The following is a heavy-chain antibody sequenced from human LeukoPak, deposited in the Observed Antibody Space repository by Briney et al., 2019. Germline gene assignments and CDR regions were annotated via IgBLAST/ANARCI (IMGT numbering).Heavy chain of an antibody. D-gene: IGHD3-10*01. V-gene: IGHV1-69*04. CDR3: AREGGGDLLFDY. J-gene: IGHJ4*02. CDR1: GGTFSSYA. CDR2: IIPILGIA. Sequence: ASVKVSCKASGGTFSSYAISWVRQAPGQGLEWMGRIIPILGIANYAQKFQGRVTITADKSTSTAYMELSSLRSEDTAVYYCAREGGGDLLFDYWGQGTLVTVSS.